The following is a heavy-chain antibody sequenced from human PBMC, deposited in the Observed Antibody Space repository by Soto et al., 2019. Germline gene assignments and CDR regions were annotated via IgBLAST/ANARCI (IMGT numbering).Heavy chain of an antibody. CDR1: GFTFSSYS. CDR2: ISSSSSYI. J-gene: IGHJ4*02. D-gene: IGHD1-26*01. Sequence: GGSLRLSCAASGFTFSSYSMNWVRQAPGKGLEWVSSISSSSSYIYYADSVKGRFTISRDNAKNSLYLQMNSLRAEDTAVYYCARDPDGGSYPFDYWGQGTLVTVSS. V-gene: IGHV3-21*01. CDR3: ARDPDGGSYPFDY.